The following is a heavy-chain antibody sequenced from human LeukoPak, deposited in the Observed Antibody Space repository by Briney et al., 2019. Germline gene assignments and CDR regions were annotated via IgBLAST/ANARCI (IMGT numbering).Heavy chain of an antibody. CDR3: ARDQDIVATKGIAVAGTGCFDP. V-gene: IGHV1-46*01. Sequence: APVKVSCKASGYTFTSYYMHWVRQAPGQGLEWVGIINPSDGDTSYPQKFQGRVTMTRDTSTSTVYMELSSLRSEDTAVYYCARDQDIVATKGIAVAGTGCFDPWGQGTLVAVSS. J-gene: IGHJ5*02. D-gene: IGHD5-12*01. CDR1: GYTFTSYY. CDR2: INPSDGDT.